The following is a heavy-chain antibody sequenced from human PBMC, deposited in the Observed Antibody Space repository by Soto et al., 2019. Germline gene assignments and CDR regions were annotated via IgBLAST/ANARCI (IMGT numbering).Heavy chain of an antibody. J-gene: IGHJ4*02. V-gene: IGHV1-18*01. CDR2: ISAYNGNT. CDR1: GYTFTSYG. CDR3: AREVTMVRGVIITGVFDY. Sequence: QVQLVQSGAEVKKPGASVKVSCKASGYTFTSYGISWVRQAPGQGLEWMGWISAYNGNTNYAQKLQGRGTMTTDTSTSTAYMELRSLRSDDTAVYYCAREVTMVRGVIITGVFDYWGQGTLVTVSS. D-gene: IGHD3-10*01.